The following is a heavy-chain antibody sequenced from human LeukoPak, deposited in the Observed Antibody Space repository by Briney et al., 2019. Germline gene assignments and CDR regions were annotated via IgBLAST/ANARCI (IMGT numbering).Heavy chain of an antibody. CDR3: ARGRSSSWYGSSIYYFDY. D-gene: IGHD6-13*01. V-gene: IGHV4-34*01. J-gene: IGHJ4*02. Sequence: NPSETLSLTCAVYGGSFSGYYWSWVRQPPGKGLEWIGEINHSGSTNYNPSLKSRVTISVDTSKNQFSLKLSSVTAADTAVYYCARGRSSSWYGSSIYYFDYWGQGTLVTVSS. CDR2: INHSGST. CDR1: GGSFSGYY.